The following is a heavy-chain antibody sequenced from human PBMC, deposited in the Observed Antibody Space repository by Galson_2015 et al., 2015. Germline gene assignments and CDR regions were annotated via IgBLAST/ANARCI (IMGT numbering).Heavy chain of an antibody. J-gene: IGHJ4*02. CDR3: ARDRRGSYGY. CDR1: GFTFSSYS. CDR2: ISSSSSTI. Sequence: LRLSCSASGFTFSSYSMNWVRQAPGRGLEWVSYISSSSSTIYYADSVKGRFTISRDNAKNSLYLQMNSLRAEDTAVYYCARDRRGSYGYWGQGTLVTVSS. D-gene: IGHD1-26*01. V-gene: IGHV3-48*01.